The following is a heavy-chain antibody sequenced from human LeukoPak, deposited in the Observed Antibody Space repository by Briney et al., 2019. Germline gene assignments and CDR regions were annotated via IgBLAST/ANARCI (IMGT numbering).Heavy chain of an antibody. CDR1: GVTFSGSA. J-gene: IGHJ4*02. Sequence: GGSLRLSCAASGVTFSGSAMHWVRQASGKGLEWVGRIRSKANSYATAYAASVKGRFSLSRDDSKNTAYLQMNSLKTEDTAVYYCTRYSVGFHYWGQGTLVTVSS. V-gene: IGHV3-73*01. CDR2: IRSKANSYAT. CDR3: TRYSVGFHY. D-gene: IGHD4-11*01.